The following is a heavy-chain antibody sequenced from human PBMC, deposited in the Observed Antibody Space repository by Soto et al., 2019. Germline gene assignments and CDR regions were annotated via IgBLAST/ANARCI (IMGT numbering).Heavy chain of an antibody. CDR3: ARGKGMEENYYYYGMDV. CDR1: GYTFSTYA. V-gene: IGHV1-3*01. D-gene: IGHD1-1*01. J-gene: IGHJ6*02. CDR2: INGGNGHT. Sequence: ASVKVSCKASGYTFSTYALHWVRQAPGQGLEWMGWINGGNGHTRYSQKFKDRVTISRDTPASTAYMELSGLRSEDTAVYYCARGKGMEENYYYYGMDVWGQGTTVTVSS.